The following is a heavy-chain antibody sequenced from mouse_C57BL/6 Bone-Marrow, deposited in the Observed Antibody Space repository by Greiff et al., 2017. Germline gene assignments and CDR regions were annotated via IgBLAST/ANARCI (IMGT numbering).Heavy chain of an antibody. D-gene: IGHD2-1*01. CDR2: IWRGGST. Sequence: VKLMESGPGLVQPSQSLSITCTVSGFSLTSYGVHWVRQSPGKGLEWLGVIWRGGSTDYNAAFMSRLSITKDNSKSQVFFKMNSLQADDTAIYYCAKKGGNLYAMDYWGQGTSVTVSS. CDR1: GFSLTSYG. CDR3: AKKGGNLYAMDY. J-gene: IGHJ4*01. V-gene: IGHV2-5*01.